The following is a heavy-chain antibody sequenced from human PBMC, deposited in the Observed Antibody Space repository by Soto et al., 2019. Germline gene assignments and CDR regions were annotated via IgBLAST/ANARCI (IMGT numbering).Heavy chain of an antibody. CDR3: ASLLRIAAAGNFDY. Sequence: SVKVSCKASGGTFSSYTISWVRQAPGQGLEWMGRIIPILGIANYAQKFQGRVTITADKSTSTAYMELSSLRSEDTAVYYCASLLRIAAAGNFDYWGQGTLVTVSS. CDR1: GGTFSSYT. D-gene: IGHD6-13*01. J-gene: IGHJ4*02. V-gene: IGHV1-69*02. CDR2: IIPILGIA.